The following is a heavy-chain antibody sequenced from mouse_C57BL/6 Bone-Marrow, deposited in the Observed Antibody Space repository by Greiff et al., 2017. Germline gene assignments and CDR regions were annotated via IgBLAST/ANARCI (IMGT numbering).Heavy chain of an antibody. CDR1: GYTFTDYY. J-gene: IGHJ4*01. CDR2: INPNNGGT. Sequence: VQLQQSGPELVKPGASVKISCKASGYTFTDYYMHWVKQSHGKSLEWIGDINPNNGGTSYNQKFKGKATLTVDKSSSTAYMELRSLTSEDSAVYYCANGDYAIDYWGQGTSVTVSS. CDR3: ANGDYAIDY. V-gene: IGHV1-26*01. D-gene: IGHD1-1*02.